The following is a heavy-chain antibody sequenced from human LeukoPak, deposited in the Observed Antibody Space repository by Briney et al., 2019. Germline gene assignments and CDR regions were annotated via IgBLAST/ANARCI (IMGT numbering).Heavy chain of an antibody. CDR1: GGYISSYY. CDR3: ARDPRGDFSGAFDI. Sequence: SETPSLTCTVSGGYISSYYWSWIRQPAGKGLEWIGRIYTSGSTNYNPSLKSRVTMSVDTSKNQFSLKLSSVTAADTAVYYCARDPRGDFSGAFDIWGQGTMVTVSS. CDR2: IYTSGST. D-gene: IGHD3-10*01. V-gene: IGHV4-4*07. J-gene: IGHJ3*02.